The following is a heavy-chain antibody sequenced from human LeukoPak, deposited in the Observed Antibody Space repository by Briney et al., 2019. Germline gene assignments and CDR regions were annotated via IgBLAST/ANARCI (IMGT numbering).Heavy chain of an antibody. D-gene: IGHD1-26*01. CDR2: INHSGST. Sequence: SETLSLTCGVYSGSFSGYYWTWIRQPPGKGREWIGEINHSGSTNYNPSLKSRVTISLDTSKNQFSLKLISVTAADTAVYFCARDGKGTGHYSYWGQGTLVTVSS. CDR1: SGSFSGYY. V-gene: IGHV4-34*01. CDR3: ARDGKGTGHYSY. J-gene: IGHJ4*02.